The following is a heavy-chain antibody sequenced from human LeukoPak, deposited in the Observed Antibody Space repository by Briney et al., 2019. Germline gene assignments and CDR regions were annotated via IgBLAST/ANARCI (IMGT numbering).Heavy chain of an antibody. CDR2: IYHNGNT. J-gene: IGHJ3*02. V-gene: IGHV4-4*02. CDR1: GGSITSNNW. Sequence: PSETLSLTCTVSGGSITSNNWWSWVRQSPGKGLEWIGEIYHNGNTDYNPSLKCRVTISVEKSKNQFSLKLSSVTAADTAVYYCAKAMVAAPDGAFDIWGQGTMVTVSS. CDR3: AKAMVAAPDGAFDI. D-gene: IGHD2-15*01.